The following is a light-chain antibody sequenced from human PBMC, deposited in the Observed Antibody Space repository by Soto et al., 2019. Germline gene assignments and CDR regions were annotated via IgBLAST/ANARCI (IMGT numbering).Light chain of an antibody. V-gene: IGLV6-57*03. CDR2: EGK. CDR3: QYYDSSFVM. CDR1: SGNIANNY. J-gene: IGLJ3*02. Sequence: NFMLTQPHSVSESPGKTVTISCTRSSGNIANNYVQWYQQRPGSAPTIIIYEGKQRPPWVPDRCSGSTDGSSNSASLTISGLHTDDEADYYCQYYDSSFVMFGGGTQLTVL.